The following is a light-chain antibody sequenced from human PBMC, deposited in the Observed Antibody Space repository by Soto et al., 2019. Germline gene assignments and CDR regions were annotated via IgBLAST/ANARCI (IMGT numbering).Light chain of an antibody. V-gene: IGLV2-23*02. CDR2: GVS. J-gene: IGLJ1*01. CDR3: FSFAGSSTYV. Sequence: QSALTQPASVSGSPGQSITISCTGTTSDVGSSNLVSWYQQHPGKVPKLIIYGVSNRPSGVSNRFSGSKSGNAASLTISGLQAEDEADYYCFSFAGSSTYVFGTGTKSPS. CDR1: TSDVGSSNL.